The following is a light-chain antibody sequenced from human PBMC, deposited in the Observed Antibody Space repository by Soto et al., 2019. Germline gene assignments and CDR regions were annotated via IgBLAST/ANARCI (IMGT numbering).Light chain of an antibody. CDR1: SSDVGTYNL. CDR3: CSFAGSGTWV. V-gene: IGLV2-23*01. CDR2: EGS. Sequence: ALTQPASVSGSPGQSITISCTGTSSDVGTYNLVSWYQQHPGKAPKLIIYEGSKRPSGVSTRFSGSKSGNTASLTISGLQAGDEADYHCCSFAGSGTWVFGGGTKLTVL. J-gene: IGLJ3*02.